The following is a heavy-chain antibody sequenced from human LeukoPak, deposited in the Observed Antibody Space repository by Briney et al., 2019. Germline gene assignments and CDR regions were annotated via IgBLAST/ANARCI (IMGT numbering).Heavy chain of an antibody. J-gene: IGHJ3*02. CDR3: ARFSSGWSDAFDI. CDR1: GYSISSGYY. D-gene: IGHD6-19*01. V-gene: IGHV4-38-2*01. Sequence: SETLSLTCAVSGYSISSGYYWGWIRQPPGKGLEWIGSIYHSGSTYYNPSLKSRVTISVDTSKNQFSLKLSSVTAADTAVYYCARFSSGWSDAFDIWGQGTMVTVSS. CDR2: IYHSGST.